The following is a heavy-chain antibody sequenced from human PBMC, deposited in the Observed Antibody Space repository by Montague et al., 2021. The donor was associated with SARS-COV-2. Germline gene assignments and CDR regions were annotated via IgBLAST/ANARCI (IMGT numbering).Heavy chain of an antibody. D-gene: IGHD1-26*01. CDR3: VRDPAPSGSGTFYDY. CDR2: VYYSRSS. CDR1: GDSVSHDF. V-gene: IGHV4-59*02. Sequence: SETLSLTCTVPGDSVSHDFWTWIRQPPGKGLEWIGYVYYSRSSSYNPSLGGRVSIAVDTSKNQFSLRLSTVTAADTAIYYCVRDPAPSGSGTFYDYWGQRTLVAVSS. J-gene: IGHJ4*02.